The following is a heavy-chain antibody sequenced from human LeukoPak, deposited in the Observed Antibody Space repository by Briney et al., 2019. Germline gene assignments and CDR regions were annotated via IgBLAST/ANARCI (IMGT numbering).Heavy chain of an antibody. V-gene: IGHV4-34*01. CDR1: GESFSGYY. CDR3: ARAGRDTAMREEYYFDY. J-gene: IGHJ4*02. CDR2: VNHSGNT. Sequence: SETLSLTCAVYGESFSGYYWSWIRQPPGRGLEWIGEVNHSGNTNYSPSLKSRVTISVDTSKNQFSLKLSSVTAADTAVYYCARAGRDTAMREEYYFDYWGQGTLVTVSS. D-gene: IGHD5-18*01.